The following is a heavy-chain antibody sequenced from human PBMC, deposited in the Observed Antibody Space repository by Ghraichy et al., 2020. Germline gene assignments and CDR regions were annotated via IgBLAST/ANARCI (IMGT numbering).Heavy chain of an antibody. Sequence: GGSLRLSCAASGFTFSSYWMSWVRQAPGKGLEWVANIKQDGSEKYYVDSVKGRFTISRDNAKNSLYLQMNSLRAEDTAVYYCARDASYCSSTSCYTGDYYYGMDVWGQGTTVTVSS. J-gene: IGHJ6*02. D-gene: IGHD2-2*02. CDR2: IKQDGSEK. CDR1: GFTFSSYW. CDR3: ARDASYCSSTSCYTGDYYYGMDV. V-gene: IGHV3-7*01.